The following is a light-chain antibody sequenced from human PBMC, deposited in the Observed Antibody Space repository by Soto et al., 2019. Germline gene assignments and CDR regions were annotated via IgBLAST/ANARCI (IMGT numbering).Light chain of an antibody. CDR1: QSVSSN. CDR2: GAS. J-gene: IGKJ1*01. V-gene: IGKV3-15*01. CDR3: QQYNNWPRA. Sequence: ETVMTQSPATLSVSPGERATLSCRASQSVSSNLAWYQQKPGQAPRLLIYGASTRATGIPARFSGSGSGTEFTLTISSLQSEHFAVYYCQQYNNWPRACGQGTKVDIK.